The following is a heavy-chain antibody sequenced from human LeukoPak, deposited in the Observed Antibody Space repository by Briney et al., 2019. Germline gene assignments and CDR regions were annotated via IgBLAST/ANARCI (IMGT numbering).Heavy chain of an antibody. CDR1: GGSISSYY. D-gene: IGHD1-1*01. J-gene: IGHJ5*02. CDR3: ARGGWNRNWFDP. Sequence: PSETLSLTCTVSGGSISSYYWSWIRQPAGKGLEWIGRIYTSGSTNCNPSLKSRVTMSVDTSKNQFPLKLSSVTAADTAVYYCARGGWNRNWFDPWGQGTLVTVSS. V-gene: IGHV4-4*07. CDR2: IYTSGST.